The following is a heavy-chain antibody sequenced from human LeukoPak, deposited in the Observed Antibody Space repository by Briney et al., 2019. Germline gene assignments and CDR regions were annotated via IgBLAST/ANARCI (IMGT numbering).Heavy chain of an antibody. J-gene: IGHJ1*01. CDR3: AKESGSRSYGAYFPH. D-gene: IGHD6-13*01. Sequence: GGALTLSRPSSGFTLSSHVMQWVRQAPGKGLEWVAVISYDGSIKYYADSVKGRFTISRDNSKSTLYLQMNSLRAEDTAVYYCAKESGSRSYGAYFPHWGQGTLVTVSS. CDR1: GFTLSSHV. CDR2: ISYDGSIK. V-gene: IGHV3-30*18.